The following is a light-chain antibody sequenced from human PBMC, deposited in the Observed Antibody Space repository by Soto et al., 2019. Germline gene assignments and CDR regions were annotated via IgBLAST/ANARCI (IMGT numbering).Light chain of an antibody. Sequence: QLVLTQSPSASASRGASVKLTCTLSSGHSSYAIAWHQQRPEKGPRYLMKLNSDGSHNKGDGIPDRFSGSSSGAERYLTISSLQSEDEADYYCQTWGTGIQVFGGGTKLTVL. CDR1: SGHSSYA. J-gene: IGLJ2*01. CDR2: LNSDGSH. CDR3: QTWGTGIQV. V-gene: IGLV4-69*01.